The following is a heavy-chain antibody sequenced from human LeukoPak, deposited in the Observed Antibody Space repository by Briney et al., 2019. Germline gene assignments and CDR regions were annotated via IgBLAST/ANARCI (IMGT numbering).Heavy chain of an antibody. J-gene: IGHJ4*02. V-gene: IGHV1-2*02. D-gene: IGHD6-25*01. CDR3: ARERTPGSGYGVDY. Sequence: ASVKVSCKASGYTFTGFDINWVRQATGQGLEWMGWINPNINGTNYAQKFQGRVTMTGDRSISTAYMELSRLRSDDTAVYYCARERTPGSGYGVDYWGQGTVVTVSS. CDR2: INPNINGT. CDR1: GYTFTGFD.